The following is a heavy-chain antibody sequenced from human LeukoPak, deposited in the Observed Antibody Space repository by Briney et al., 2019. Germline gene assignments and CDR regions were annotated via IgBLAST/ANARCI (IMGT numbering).Heavy chain of an antibody. V-gene: IGHV3-33*01. J-gene: IGHJ4*02. CDR1: GFTFSSYG. D-gene: IGHD4-17*01. Sequence: TGGSLRLSCAASGFTFSSYGMHWVRQAPGKGLEWVAVIWYDGSNKYYADSVKGRFTISRDNSKNTLYLQMNSLRAEDTAEYYCARAGELRSSFDYWGQGTLVTVSS. CDR2: IWYDGSNK. CDR3: ARAGELRSSFDY.